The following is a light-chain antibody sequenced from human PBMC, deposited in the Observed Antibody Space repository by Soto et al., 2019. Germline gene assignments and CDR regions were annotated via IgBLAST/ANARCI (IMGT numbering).Light chain of an antibody. J-gene: IGLJ3*02. CDR3: QSYDSSLRGWV. CDR1: SSNIGAGYD. V-gene: IGLV1-40*01. Sequence: QSVLTQPPSVSGAPGQRVTISCTGSSSNIGAGYDVHWYQQLPGTAPKLLIYGNNNRPSGVPDRFSGSKSGTSASLAITGLQAEDEADDYCQSYDSSLRGWVFGGGTKLTVL. CDR2: GNN.